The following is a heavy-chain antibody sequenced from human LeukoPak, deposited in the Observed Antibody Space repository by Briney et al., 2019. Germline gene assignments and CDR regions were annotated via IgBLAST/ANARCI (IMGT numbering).Heavy chain of an antibody. CDR2: ISGDGATT. Sequence: GGSLRLSCAASGFTFDDYPMHWVRQGPGKGLEWLSLISGDGATTYYADSVKGRFTISRDNIKNSLYLQMNSPRTEDTALYYCAEDYYWGQGTLVTVSS. V-gene: IGHV3-43*02. CDR1: GFTFDDYP. CDR3: AEDYY. J-gene: IGHJ4*02.